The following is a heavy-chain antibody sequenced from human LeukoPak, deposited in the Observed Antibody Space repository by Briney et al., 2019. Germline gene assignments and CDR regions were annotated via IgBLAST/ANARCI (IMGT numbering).Heavy chain of an antibody. Sequence: ASVKVSCKASGGTFSSYAISWVRQAPGQGLEWMGRIIPILGIANYAQKFQGRVAITADKSTSTAYMELSSLRSEDTAVYYCARAVAAAGLYGMDVWGQGTTVTVSS. CDR3: ARAVAAAGLYGMDV. CDR2: IIPILGIA. V-gene: IGHV1-69*04. J-gene: IGHJ6*02. CDR1: GGTFSSYA. D-gene: IGHD6-13*01.